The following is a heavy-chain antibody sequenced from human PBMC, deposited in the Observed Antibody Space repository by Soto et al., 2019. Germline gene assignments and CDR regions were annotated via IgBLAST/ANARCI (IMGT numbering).Heavy chain of an antibody. Sequence: SETLSLTCAVYGGAFSGYYWSWIRQPPGKGLEWIGEINHSGSTNYNPSLKSRVTISVDTSKNQFSLKLSSVTAADTAVYYCARGKTRKQKNWFDPWGQGTRVTVSS. CDR3: ARGKTRKQKNWFDP. CDR1: GGAFSGYY. V-gene: IGHV4-34*01. CDR2: INHSGST. J-gene: IGHJ5*02.